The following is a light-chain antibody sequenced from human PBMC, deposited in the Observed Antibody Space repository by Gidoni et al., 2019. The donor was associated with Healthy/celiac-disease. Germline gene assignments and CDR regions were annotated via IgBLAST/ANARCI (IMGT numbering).Light chain of an antibody. CDR3: AAWDDSLNGFWV. CDR2: SNN. V-gene: IGLV1-44*01. Sequence: QSVLTQPPSASATPGQSVTISRSGSSSNIGSNTVNWYQQLPGAAPKLLIYSNNQRPSGVPDRFSGSKSGTSASLSISGLQSEDEADYYCAAWDDSLNGFWVFGTGTKVTVL. J-gene: IGLJ1*01. CDR1: SSNIGSNT.